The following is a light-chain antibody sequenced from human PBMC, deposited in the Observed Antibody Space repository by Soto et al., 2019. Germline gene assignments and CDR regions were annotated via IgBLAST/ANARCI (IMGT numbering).Light chain of an antibody. CDR1: QIVSNF. J-gene: IGKJ5*01. Sequence: IVLTQSPPTPSLSTERRANLSFRASQIVSNFLAWYQQKPGQAHRLLIDAASNRATGIPVRFSSSGSGTDVNFTISSPSSEDIGHSCCLQLSLFLPFGQGTPVEIK. CDR2: AAS. CDR3: LQLSLFLP. V-gene: IGKV3-11*01.